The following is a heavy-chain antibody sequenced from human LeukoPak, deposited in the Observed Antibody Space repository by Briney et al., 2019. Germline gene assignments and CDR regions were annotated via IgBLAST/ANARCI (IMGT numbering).Heavy chain of an antibody. CDR3: ARGDCSSTSCYTADY. CDR1: GFTFSSYA. J-gene: IGHJ4*02. D-gene: IGHD2-2*02. Sequence: GGSLRLSCAASGFTFSSYAMHWVRQAPGKGLEWVAVISSDGGNKYYADSVKGRFTISRDNSKNTLFLQMNSLRAEGTAVYYCARGDCSSTSCYTADYWGQGTLVTVSS. V-gene: IGHV3-30*01. CDR2: ISSDGGNK.